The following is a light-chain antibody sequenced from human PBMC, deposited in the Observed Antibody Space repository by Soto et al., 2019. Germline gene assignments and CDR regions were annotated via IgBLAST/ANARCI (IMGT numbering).Light chain of an antibody. V-gene: IGKV1-5*03. CDR2: KAS. CDR1: ENIKSW. J-gene: IGKJ5*01. CDR3: QQDNSYPYT. Sequence: DIRMTQSPSTLSASVGDRVTIACGASENIKSWLDWYQQQPGKAPKLLIYKASSLQSGVPSRFRGSGSGTEFTLTISSLQPDDFATYYCQQDNSYPYTFGQGTRLEIK.